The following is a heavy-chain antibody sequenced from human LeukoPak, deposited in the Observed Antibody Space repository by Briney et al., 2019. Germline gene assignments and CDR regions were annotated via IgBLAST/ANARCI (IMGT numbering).Heavy chain of an antibody. J-gene: IGHJ4*02. D-gene: IGHD2-15*01. Sequence: GESLKISCKGSRYSFTSYWIAWVRQMPGKGLEWMGIIYAGDSDTRYGPAFQGQVTISADKSISTAYLQWSSLKASDTAMYYCARHQGRACSGGSCYSGGDYWGQGTLVTVSS. CDR1: RYSFTSYW. V-gene: IGHV5-51*01. CDR2: IYAGDSDT. CDR3: ARHQGRACSGGSCYSGGDY.